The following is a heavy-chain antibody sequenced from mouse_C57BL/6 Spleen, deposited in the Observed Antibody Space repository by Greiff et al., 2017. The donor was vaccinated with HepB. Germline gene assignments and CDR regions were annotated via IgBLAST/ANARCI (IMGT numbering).Heavy chain of an antibody. J-gene: IGHJ3*01. CDR3: AKGSSGYGFAY. CDR2: INPSSGYT. CDR1: GYTFTSYW. Sequence: VQLKESGAELAKPGASVKLSCKASGYTFTSYWMHWVKQRPGQGLEWIGYINPSSGYTKYNQKFKDKATLTADKSSSTAYMQLSSLTYEDSAVYYCAKGSSGYGFAYWGQGTLVTVSA. V-gene: IGHV1-7*01. D-gene: IGHD3-2*02.